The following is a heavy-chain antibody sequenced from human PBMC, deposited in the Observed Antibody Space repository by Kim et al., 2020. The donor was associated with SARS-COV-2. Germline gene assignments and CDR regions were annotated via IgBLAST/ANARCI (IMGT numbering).Heavy chain of an antibody. Sequence: SETLSLTCAVYGGSFSGYYWSWIRQPPGKGLEWIGEINHSGSTNYNPSLKSRVTISVDTSKNQFSLKLSSVTAADTAVYYCARVSVLRFLEWLPAGAFDIWGQGTMVTVSS. CDR3: ARVSVLRFLEWLPAGAFDI. J-gene: IGHJ3*02. D-gene: IGHD3-3*01. CDR1: GGSFSGYY. V-gene: IGHV4-34*01. CDR2: INHSGST.